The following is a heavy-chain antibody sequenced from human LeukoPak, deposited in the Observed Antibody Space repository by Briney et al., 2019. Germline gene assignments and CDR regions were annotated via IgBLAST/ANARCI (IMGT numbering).Heavy chain of an antibody. J-gene: IGHJ6*03. CDR1: GFTFSSYG. Sequence: GGTLRLSCAASGFTFSSYGMHWVRQAPGKGLEWVAFIRYDGSNNYYADSVKGRFTISRDNSKNTLYLQMNSLRAEDTAVYYCAKDSSGWYPNYYMDVWGKGTTVTVSS. D-gene: IGHD6-19*01. CDR2: IRYDGSNN. V-gene: IGHV3-30*02. CDR3: AKDSSGWYPNYYMDV.